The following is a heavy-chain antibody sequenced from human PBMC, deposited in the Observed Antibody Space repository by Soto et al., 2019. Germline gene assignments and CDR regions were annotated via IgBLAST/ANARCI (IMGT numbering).Heavy chain of an antibody. CDR1: GFTFSSYW. CDR2: IKQDGSEK. J-gene: IGHJ4*02. CDR3: ARVRATYYDFWSGYSAFDY. D-gene: IGHD3-3*01. Sequence: EVQLVESGGGLVQPGGSLRLSCAASGFTFSSYWMSWVRQAPGKGLEWVANIKQDGSEKYYVDSVKGRFTISRDNAKNSLYLKMNSPRAEDTAVYYCARVRATYYDFWSGYSAFDYWCQGTLVTVSS. V-gene: IGHV3-7*01.